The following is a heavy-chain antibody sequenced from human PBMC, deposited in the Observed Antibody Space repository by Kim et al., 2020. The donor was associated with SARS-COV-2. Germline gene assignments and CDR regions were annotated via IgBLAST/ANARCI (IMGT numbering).Heavy chain of an antibody. CDR2: INPNSGGT. CDR3: ASSIAAPSPHYYFDY. J-gene: IGHJ4*02. V-gene: IGHV1-2*06. CDR1: GYTFTGYY. Sequence: ASVKVSCKASGYTFTGYYMHWVRQAPGQGLEWMGRINPNSGGTNYAQKFQGRVTMTRDTSISTAYMELSRLRSDDTAVYYCASSIAAPSPHYYFDYWGQGTLVTVSS. D-gene: IGHD6-6*01.